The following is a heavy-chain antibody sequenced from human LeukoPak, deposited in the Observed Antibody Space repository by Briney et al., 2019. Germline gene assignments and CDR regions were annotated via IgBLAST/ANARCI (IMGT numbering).Heavy chain of an antibody. Sequence: SETLSLTCTVSGGSFSSGDYYWSWIRQPPGKGLEWIGYIYYSGSTYYNPSLKSRVTISVDTSKNQFSLKLSSVTAADTAVYYCARDAGSHHDAFDIWGQGTMVTVSS. CDR3: ARDAGSHHDAFDI. J-gene: IGHJ3*02. V-gene: IGHV4-30-4*01. CDR1: GGSFSSGDYY. CDR2: IYYSGST. D-gene: IGHD2-15*01.